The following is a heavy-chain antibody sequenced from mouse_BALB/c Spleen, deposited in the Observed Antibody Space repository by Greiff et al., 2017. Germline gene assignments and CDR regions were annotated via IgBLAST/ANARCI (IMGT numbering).Heavy chain of an antibody. Sequence: VKLMESGPGLVAPSQSLSITCTVSGFSLTSYGVHWVRQPPGKGLEWLGVIWAGGSTNYNSALISRLSISKDNSKSQVFLKMNSLQTDDTAMYYCANYDGYYEGAMDYWGQGTSVTVSS. CDR1: GFSLTSYG. V-gene: IGHV2-9*02. J-gene: IGHJ4*01. D-gene: IGHD2-3*01. CDR2: IWAGGST. CDR3: ANYDGYYEGAMDY.